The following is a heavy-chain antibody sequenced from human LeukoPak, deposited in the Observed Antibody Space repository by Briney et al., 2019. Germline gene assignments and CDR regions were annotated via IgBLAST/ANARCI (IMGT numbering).Heavy chain of an antibody. CDR1: GFTFSIYG. J-gene: IGHJ4*02. Sequence: GGSLRLSCAASGFTFSIYGMGWVRQAPGKGLEWVSVIYSGGSTYYADSVKGRFTISRDNSKNTVYLQMNKLRAEDTAVYYCARATASRFDYWGQGTLVTVSS. D-gene: IGHD4-17*01. V-gene: IGHV3-53*01. CDR3: ARATASRFDY. CDR2: IYSGGST.